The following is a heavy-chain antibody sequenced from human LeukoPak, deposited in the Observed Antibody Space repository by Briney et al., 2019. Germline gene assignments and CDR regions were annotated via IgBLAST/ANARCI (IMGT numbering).Heavy chain of an antibody. D-gene: IGHD3-16*01. V-gene: IGHV3-53*04. J-gene: IGHJ4*02. CDR2: IYAGGSSSA. Sequence: GGSLRLSCAASGFTVSSNDMSWVRQAPGKGLEWVSLIYAGGSSSAFYADSVKGRFTGSRHDSKNTLDLQMNGLRADDTAVYYCLRQGVGDPPRWGQGTLVTVSS. CDR3: LRQGVGDPPR. CDR1: GFTVSSND.